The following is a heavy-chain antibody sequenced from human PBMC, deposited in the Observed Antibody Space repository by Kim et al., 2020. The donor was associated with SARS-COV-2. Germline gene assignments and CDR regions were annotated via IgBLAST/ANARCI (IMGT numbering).Heavy chain of an antibody. V-gene: IGHV3-11*01. J-gene: IGHJ5*02. CDR3: ARVTSSTLLDP. Sequence: GGSLRLSCAASGFTFSDYFMTWIRQAPGKGLEWVSYIGSRGNTKYYADSVKGRFTISRDNAKNSLYLQMNTLRAEDTAVYYCARVTSSTLLDPWGQGTQVTVSS. D-gene: IGHD2-2*01. CDR1: GFTFSDYF. CDR2: IGSRGNTK.